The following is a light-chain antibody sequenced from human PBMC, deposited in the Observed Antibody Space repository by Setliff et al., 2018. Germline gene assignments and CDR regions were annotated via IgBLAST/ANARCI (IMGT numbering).Light chain of an antibody. CDR2: GVS. CDR3: TAYTSGTTYV. CDR1: SSDVGGYNY. V-gene: IGLV2-14*01. J-gene: IGLJ1*01. Sequence: QSALTQPAAVSGSPGQSIAISCAGTSSDVGGYNYVSWYQQHPGKAPKLMIYGVSNRPSGVSSRFSGSKSGNTASLTISGLQTEDEADYYCTAYTSGTTYVFGTGTKVTV.